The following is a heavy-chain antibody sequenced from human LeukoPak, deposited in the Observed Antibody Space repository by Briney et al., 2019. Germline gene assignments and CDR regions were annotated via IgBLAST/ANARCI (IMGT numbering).Heavy chain of an antibody. CDR1: GGSISSYY. J-gene: IGHJ6*03. D-gene: IGHD3-22*01. V-gene: IGHV4-4*07. CDR3: ARESADYYDSSGYKKNYYYYYYMDV. Sequence: SETLSLTCTVSGGSISSYYWSWIRQPAGKGLEWIGRIYTSGSTNYNPSLKSRVTMSVDTSKNQFSLKLSSVTAADTAVYYCARESADYYDSSGYKKNYYYYYYMDVWGKGTTVTISS. CDR2: IYTSGST.